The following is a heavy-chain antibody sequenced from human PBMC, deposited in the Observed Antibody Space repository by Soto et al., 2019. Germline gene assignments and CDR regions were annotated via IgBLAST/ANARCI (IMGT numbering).Heavy chain of an antibody. Sequence: PSQTLSLTCAITGDSVSSNSAGWSWVRQSPSRGLEWLGRTYYRSKWYYEYAVSVRGRITINPDTSKNQYSLQLNSVTPEDTAVYFCARGEQYSGRIFDHWGQGTLVTVS. D-gene: IGHD1-26*01. J-gene: IGHJ4*01. V-gene: IGHV6-1*01. CDR1: GDSVSSNSAG. CDR3: ARGEQYSGRIFDH. CDR2: TYYRSKWYY.